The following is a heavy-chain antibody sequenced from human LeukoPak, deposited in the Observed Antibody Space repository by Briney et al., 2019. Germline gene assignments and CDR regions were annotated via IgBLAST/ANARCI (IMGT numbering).Heavy chain of an antibody. V-gene: IGHV4-59*01. J-gene: IGHJ5*02. CDR1: GGSMSSNY. CDR2: IYYSGST. CDR3: ARAGGRSWFDP. Sequence: SETLSLTCTVSGGSMSSNYWGWLRQPPGKGLEWIGYIYYSGSTNYNPSLKSRVSISVDASKNQFSLRLNSVTAADTAVYYCARAGGRSWFDPWGQGTLVTVSS.